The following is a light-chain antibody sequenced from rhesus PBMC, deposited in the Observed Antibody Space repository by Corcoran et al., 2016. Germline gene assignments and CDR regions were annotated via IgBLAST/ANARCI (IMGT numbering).Light chain of an antibody. CDR2: HSN. V-gene: IGLV1-60*01. J-gene: IGLJ2*01. CDR3: AAWDDNLSVDV. CDR1: GSNIGFNS. Sequence: QSVLTQPPSASEAARKSVTISCSGSGSNIGFNSVSWYPQVPGTTPKPLIFHSNQRASGVSDRFTGSKSGTSASLAISGLQTEEEADYYCAAWDDNLSVDVFGGGTRLTVL.